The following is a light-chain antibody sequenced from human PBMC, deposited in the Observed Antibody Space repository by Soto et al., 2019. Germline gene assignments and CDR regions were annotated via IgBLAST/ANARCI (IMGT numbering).Light chain of an antibody. V-gene: IGLV1-44*01. J-gene: IGLJ3*02. CDR3: AAWDDSLNGRV. CDR1: SSNIGSNT. Sequence: QSVLTQPPSASATPGQRVTISCSGSSSNIGSNTVNWYQQLPGTAPKLLIYKSNQRPSGVPDRFSGSTSGTSASLAISGLQSEDEADYYCAAWDDSLNGRVFGGGTKLTVL. CDR2: KSN.